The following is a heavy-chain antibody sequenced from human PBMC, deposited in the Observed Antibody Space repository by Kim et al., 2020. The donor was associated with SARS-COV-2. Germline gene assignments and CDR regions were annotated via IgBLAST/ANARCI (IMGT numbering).Heavy chain of an antibody. CDR2: FDPEDGET. CDR3: ATGAGTHYYYYYGMDV. CDR1: GYTLTELS. J-gene: IGHJ6*02. D-gene: IGHD6-19*01. Sequence: ASVKVSCKVSGYTLTELSMHWVRQAPGKGLEWMGGFDPEDGETIYAQKFQGRVTMTEDTSTDTAYMELSSLRSEDTAVYYCATGAGTHYYYYYGMDVWGQGTTVTVSS. V-gene: IGHV1-24*01.